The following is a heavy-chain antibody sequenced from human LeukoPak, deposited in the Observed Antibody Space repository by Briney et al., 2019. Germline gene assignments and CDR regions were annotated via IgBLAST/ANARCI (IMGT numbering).Heavy chain of an antibody. CDR2: INPNSGGT. CDR1: GYTFTSYG. J-gene: IGHJ4*02. Sequence: ASVKVSCKASGYTFTSYGISWVRQAPGQGLEWMGWINPNSGGTNYAQKFQGRVTMTRDTSISTAYMELSRLRSDDTAVYYCAREDYYDSSGHDYWGQGTLSPSPQ. CDR3: AREDYYDSSGHDY. D-gene: IGHD3-22*01. V-gene: IGHV1-2*02.